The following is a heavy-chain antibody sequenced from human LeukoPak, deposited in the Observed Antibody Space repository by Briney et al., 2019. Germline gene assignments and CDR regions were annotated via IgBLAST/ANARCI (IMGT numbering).Heavy chain of an antibody. J-gene: IGHJ4*02. V-gene: IGHV1-46*01. CDR3: ARVGPGITLVRGVITFFDY. Sequence: GASVKVSCKASGYTFTSYYMHWVRQAPGQGLEWMGIINPSGGTTSYAQKFQGRVTMTRDTSTSTVYMELSSLRSEDTAVHYCARVGPGITLVRGVITFFDYWGQGTLVTVSS. D-gene: IGHD3-10*01. CDR2: INPSGGTT. CDR1: GYTFTSYY.